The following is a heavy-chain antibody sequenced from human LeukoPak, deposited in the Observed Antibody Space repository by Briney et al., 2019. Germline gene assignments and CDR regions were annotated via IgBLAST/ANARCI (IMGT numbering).Heavy chain of an antibody. J-gene: IGHJ5*02. V-gene: IGHV1-2*02. D-gene: IGHD3-3*01. CDR2: INPNSGGT. CDR3: ARARLEWLFGFDP. CDR1: GYSFTGYY. Sequence: GASVKVSCKASGYSFTGYYMHWVRQAPGQGFEWMGWINPNSGGTNYAQKFQGRVTVTRDTSISTAYMELSRLRSDDTAMYYCARARLEWLFGFDPWGQGTLVTVSS.